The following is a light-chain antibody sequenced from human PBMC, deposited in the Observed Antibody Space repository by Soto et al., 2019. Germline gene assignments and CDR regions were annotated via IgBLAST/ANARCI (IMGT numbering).Light chain of an antibody. CDR3: CSYAGSRV. V-gene: IGLV2-23*02. CDR1: SSDVGSYNL. CDR2: EVS. Sequence: QSVLTQPASMSGSPGQSITISCTGTSSDVGSYNLVSWYQQHPGKAPKLMIYEVSKRPSGVSNRFSGSKSGNTASLTISGLQAEDEADYYCCSYAGSRVFGGGTKLTVL. J-gene: IGLJ2*01.